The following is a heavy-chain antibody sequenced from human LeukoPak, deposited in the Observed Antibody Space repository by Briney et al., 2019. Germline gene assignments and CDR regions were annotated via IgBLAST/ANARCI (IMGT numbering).Heavy chain of an antibody. CDR1: GGSISSSNYY. Sequence: SETLSLTCTVSGGSISSSNYYWSWIRQPPGKGLEWIGYIYHSGSTYYNPSLKSRVTISVDTSKNQFSLKLSSVTAADTAVYYCARGRFGEPGAFDIWGQGTMVTVSS. J-gene: IGHJ3*02. D-gene: IGHD3-10*01. CDR3: ARGRFGEPGAFDI. CDR2: IYHSGST. V-gene: IGHV4-30-2*02.